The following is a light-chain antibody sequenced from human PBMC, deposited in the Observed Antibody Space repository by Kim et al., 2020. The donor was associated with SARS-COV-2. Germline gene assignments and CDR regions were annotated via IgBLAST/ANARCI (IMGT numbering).Light chain of an antibody. Sequence: GEKVTISCSGSSSNIANNYVSWYQQLPGTAPKLLIYDDNRRPSGIPDRFSGSKSDTSATLGITGLQTGDEADYFCGTWDPTLSTGVFGGGTQLTVL. CDR3: GTWDPTLSTGV. CDR2: DDN. V-gene: IGLV1-51*01. J-gene: IGLJ2*01. CDR1: SSNIANNY.